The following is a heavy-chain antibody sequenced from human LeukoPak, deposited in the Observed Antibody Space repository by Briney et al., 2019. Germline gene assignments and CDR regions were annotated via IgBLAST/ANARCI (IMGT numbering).Heavy chain of an antibody. J-gene: IGHJ4*02. V-gene: IGHV4-39*07. CDR3: ARGAEMATILVY. Sequence: SETLSLTCTVSGGSISSSSYYWGWIRQPPGKGLEWIGEIYHSGSTNYNPSLKSRVTISVDKSKNQFSLKLSSVTAADTAVYYCARGAEMATILVYWGQGTLVTVSS. D-gene: IGHD5-24*01. CDR1: GGSISSSSYY. CDR2: IYHSGST.